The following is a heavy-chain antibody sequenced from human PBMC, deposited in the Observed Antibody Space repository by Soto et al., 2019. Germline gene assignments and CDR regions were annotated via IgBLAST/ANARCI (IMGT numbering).Heavy chain of an antibody. V-gene: IGHV4-31*03. CDR1: GGSISSYY. D-gene: IGHD6-6*01. Sequence: LSLTCTVSGGSISSYYWSWIRQHPGKGLEWIGYIYYSGSTYYNPSLKSRVTISVDTSKNQLSLKLSSVTAADTAVYYCARSKREYSSSSWWFDPWGQGTLVTVSS. CDR3: ARSKREYSSSSWWFDP. J-gene: IGHJ5*02. CDR2: IYYSGST.